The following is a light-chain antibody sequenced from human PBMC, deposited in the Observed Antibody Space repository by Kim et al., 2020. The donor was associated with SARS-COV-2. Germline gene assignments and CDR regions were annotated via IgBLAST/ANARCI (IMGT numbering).Light chain of an antibody. CDR1: QSVGSS. V-gene: IGKV3-11*01. CDR3: QQRGNWPLT. CDR2: DTF. J-gene: IGKJ1*01. Sequence: EIVLTQSPGTLSLSPGERATLSCRASQSVGSSFAWYQQKPGQAPRLLIYDTFSRATGIPARFSASGSGTDFTLTINSLEPEDFAVYYWQQRGNWPLTFGQGTKVDIK.